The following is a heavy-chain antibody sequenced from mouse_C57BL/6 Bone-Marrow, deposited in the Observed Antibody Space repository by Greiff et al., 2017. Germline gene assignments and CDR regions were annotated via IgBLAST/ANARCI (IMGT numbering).Heavy chain of an antibody. Sequence: EVQLQQPGAELVRPGASVKLSCTASGFNIKDDYMHWVKQRPEQGLEWIGWIDPDNGDTEYASKFQGKATITVDTSSNTAYLQLSSLTSEDTAVYYCTRIAYWGQGTLVTVSA. CDR1: GFNIKDDY. CDR2: IDPDNGDT. CDR3: TRIAY. V-gene: IGHV14-4*01. J-gene: IGHJ3*01.